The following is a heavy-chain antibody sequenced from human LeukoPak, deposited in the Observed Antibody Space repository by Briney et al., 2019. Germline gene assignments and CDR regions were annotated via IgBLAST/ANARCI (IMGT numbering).Heavy chain of an antibody. V-gene: IGHV3-23*01. Sequence: GGSLRLSCAASGFTFSSYAMSWVRQAPWKGLEWVSAISGSGGSTYYADSVKGRFTISRDNSKNTLYLQMNSLRAEDTAVYYCAKKRYSSGWSRLYYFDYWGQGTLVTVSS. CDR2: ISGSGGST. CDR3: AKKRYSSGWSRLYYFDY. CDR1: GFTFSSYA. D-gene: IGHD6-19*01. J-gene: IGHJ4*02.